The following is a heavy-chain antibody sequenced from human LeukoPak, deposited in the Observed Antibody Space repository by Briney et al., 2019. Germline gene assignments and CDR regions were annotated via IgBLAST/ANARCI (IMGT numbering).Heavy chain of an antibody. Sequence: PGGSLRLSCAASGFTFSSYAMHWVRQAPGKGLEWVAVISYDGSNKYYADSVKGRFTISRDNPKNTLYLQMNSLRAEDTAVYYCASPSPVTTPDFVMFYYGMDVWGQGTTVTVSS. V-gene: IGHV3-30-3*01. CDR1: GFTFSSYA. J-gene: IGHJ6*02. D-gene: IGHD4-11*01. CDR2: ISYDGSNK. CDR3: ASPSPVTTPDFVMFYYGMDV.